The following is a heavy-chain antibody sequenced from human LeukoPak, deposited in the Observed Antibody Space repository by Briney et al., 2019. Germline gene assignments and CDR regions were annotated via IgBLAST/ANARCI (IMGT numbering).Heavy chain of an antibody. CDR1: GYSFSTYW. CDR3: HVYNGVRHFEY. J-gene: IGHJ4*02. Sequence: GESLKISCQGSGYSFSTYWIAWVRQVPGKGLEWLGVIYPDDSDTRYSPSFQGQVTISADTSNSTAYLKWGSLKASDTATYLSHVYNGVRHFEYWGQGTLVTVSS. D-gene: IGHD1-14*01. CDR2: IYPDDSDT. V-gene: IGHV5-51*01.